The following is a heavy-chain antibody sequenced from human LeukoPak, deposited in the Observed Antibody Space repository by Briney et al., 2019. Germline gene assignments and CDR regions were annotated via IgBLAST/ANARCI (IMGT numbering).Heavy chain of an antibody. CDR1: GFTFTSYW. D-gene: IGHD4-17*01. CDR2: ITGTGGST. CDR3: AKASSYGSPPTYGH. J-gene: IGHJ4*02. V-gene: IGHV3-23*01. Sequence: PGRSLRLSCAASGFTFTSYWMSWVRQAPGKGLEWVSTITGTGGSTYYADSVKGRFTIFRDNSKNTLYLQMNSLRAEDTAVYYCAKASSYGSPPTYGHWGQGTLVTFSS.